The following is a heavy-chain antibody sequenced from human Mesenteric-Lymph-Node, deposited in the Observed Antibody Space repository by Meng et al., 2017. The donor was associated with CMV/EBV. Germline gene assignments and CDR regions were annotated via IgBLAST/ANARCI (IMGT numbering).Heavy chain of an antibody. J-gene: IGHJ6*02. CDR1: GFTFSSYA. CDR3: AKRPEYYDFWSGYFTSNDELYYYGMDV. CDR2: ISGSGGST. Sequence: EALKISCAASGFTFSSYAMSWVRQAPGKGLGWGSAISGSGGSTYYADSVKGRFTISRDNSKNTLYLQMNSLRAEDTAVYYCAKRPEYYDFWSGYFTSNDELYYYGMDVWGQGTTVTVSS. V-gene: IGHV3-23*01. D-gene: IGHD3-3*01.